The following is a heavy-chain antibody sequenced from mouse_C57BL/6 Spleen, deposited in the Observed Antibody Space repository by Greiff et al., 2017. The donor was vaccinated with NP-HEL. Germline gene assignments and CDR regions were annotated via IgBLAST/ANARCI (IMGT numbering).Heavy chain of an antibody. V-gene: IGHV1-50*01. D-gene: IGHD1-1*01. CDR1: GYTFTSYW. Sequence: QVQLKQPGAELVKPGASVKLSCKASGYTFTSYWMQWVKQRPGQGLEWIGEIDPSDSYTNYNQKFKGKATLTVDTSSSTAYMQLSSLTSEDSAVYYCARLHYYGSQGYYFDYWGQGTTLTVSS. J-gene: IGHJ2*01. CDR2: IDPSDSYT. CDR3: ARLHYYGSQGYYFDY.